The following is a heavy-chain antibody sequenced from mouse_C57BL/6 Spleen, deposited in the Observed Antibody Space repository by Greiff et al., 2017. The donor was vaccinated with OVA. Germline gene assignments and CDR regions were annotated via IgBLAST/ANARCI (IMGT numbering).Heavy chain of an antibody. Sequence: EVKLMESGPGLVKPSQSLSLTCSVTGYSITSGYYWNWIRQFPGNKLEWMGYISYDGSNNYNPSLKNRISITRDTSKYQFFLKLNSVTTEDTATYYCARADYYGSSYWYFDVWGTGTTVTVSS. J-gene: IGHJ1*03. D-gene: IGHD1-1*01. CDR3: ARADYYGSSYWYFDV. CDR2: ISYDGSN. CDR1: GYSITSGYY. V-gene: IGHV3-6*01.